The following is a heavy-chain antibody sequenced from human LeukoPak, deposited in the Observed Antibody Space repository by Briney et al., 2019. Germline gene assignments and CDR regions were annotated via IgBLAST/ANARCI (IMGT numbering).Heavy chain of an antibody. J-gene: IGHJ4*02. V-gene: IGHV3-21*01. D-gene: IGHD3-16*01. CDR1: GFTFSSYS. Sequence: GGSLRLSCAASGFTFSSYSTNWVRQAPGKGLEWVSSISSSSSYIYYADSVKGRFTISRDNAKNSLYLQMNSLRAEDTAVYYCARESQGGLNYFDYWGQGTLVTVSS. CDR2: ISSSSSYI. CDR3: ARESQGGLNYFDY.